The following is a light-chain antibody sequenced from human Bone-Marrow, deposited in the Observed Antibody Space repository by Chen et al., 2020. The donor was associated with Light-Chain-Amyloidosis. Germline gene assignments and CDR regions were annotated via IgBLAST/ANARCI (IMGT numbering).Light chain of an antibody. CDR1: DLPTKY. CDR2: RDT. CDR3: QSADSSGTYEVI. V-gene: IGLV3-25*03. Sequence: SYELTQPPSVSVSPGQTARITCSGDDLPTKYAYWYQQKPGQAPVLVIHRDTERPSGMSERFSGSRSGTKAPLTISGVQAEDEGDYHCQSADSSGTYEVIFGGGTKLTVL. J-gene: IGLJ2*01.